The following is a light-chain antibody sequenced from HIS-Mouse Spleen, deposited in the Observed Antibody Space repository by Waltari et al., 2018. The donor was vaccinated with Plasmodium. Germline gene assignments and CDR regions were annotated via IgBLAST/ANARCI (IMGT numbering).Light chain of an antibody. J-gene: IGKJ3*01. Sequence: EIVMTQSPATLSVSPGERATLSCRASQSVSSNLAWYPQKPGQAHRLLLYGASTRATGIPARFSGSGSGTEFTLTISSLQSEDFAVYYCQQYNNWSFTFGPGTKVDIK. V-gene: IGKV3-15*01. CDR2: GAS. CDR1: QSVSSN. CDR3: QQYNNWSFT.